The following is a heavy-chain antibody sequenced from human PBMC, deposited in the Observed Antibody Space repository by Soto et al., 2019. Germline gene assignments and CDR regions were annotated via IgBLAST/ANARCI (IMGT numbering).Heavy chain of an antibody. J-gene: IGHJ4*02. Sequence: SETLSLTCAVYGGSFSGYYWSWIRQPPGKGLEWIGEINHSGSTNYNPSLKSRVTISVDTSKNQFSLKLSSVTAADTAVYYCARARIAARRNFDYWGQGTLVTVSS. CDR2: INHSGST. CDR1: GGSFSGYY. CDR3: ARARIAARRNFDY. V-gene: IGHV4-34*01. D-gene: IGHD6-6*01.